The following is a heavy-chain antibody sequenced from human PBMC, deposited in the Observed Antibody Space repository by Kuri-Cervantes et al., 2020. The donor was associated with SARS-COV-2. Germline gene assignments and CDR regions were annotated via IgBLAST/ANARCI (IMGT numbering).Heavy chain of an antibody. V-gene: IGHV1-2*02. CDR3: ARASTYCSSTSCYDYYYMDV. CDR1: GYTFTGYY. CDR2: INPNSGGT. D-gene: IGHD2-2*01. J-gene: IGHJ6*03. Sequence: ASVKVSCKASGYTFTGYYMHWVRQAPGQGLEWMGWINPNSGGTNYAQKFQGRVTMTRDTSISTAYMELSRLRSEDTAVYYCARASTYCSSTSCYDYYYMDVWGKGTTVTVSS.